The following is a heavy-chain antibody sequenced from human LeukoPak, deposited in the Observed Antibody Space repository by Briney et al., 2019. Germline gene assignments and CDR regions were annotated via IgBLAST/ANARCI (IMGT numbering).Heavy chain of an antibody. Sequence: GGSLRLSCAASGFTFSSYSMNWVRQAPGKGLEWVSSISSSSSYIYYADSVKGRFTISRDNAKNPLYLQMNSLRAEDTAAYYCARLYSSSSGLRASDYWGQGTLVTVSS. CDR2: ISSSSSYI. CDR1: GFTFSSYS. V-gene: IGHV3-21*01. CDR3: ARLYSSSSGLRASDY. J-gene: IGHJ4*02. D-gene: IGHD6-6*01.